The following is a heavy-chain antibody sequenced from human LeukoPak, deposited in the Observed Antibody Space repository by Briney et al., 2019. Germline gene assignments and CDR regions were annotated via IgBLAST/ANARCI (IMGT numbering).Heavy chain of an antibody. CDR3: ARVVGTDEGADY. Sequence: PGGSLRLSCAASGFTFDDYAMHWVRQAPGKGLEWVANIRPDGSEKRYVDSVKGRFTISRDNAKNSLYLQMNSLRAEDTAVYYCARVVGTDEGADYWGQGTLVTVSS. V-gene: IGHV3-7*04. J-gene: IGHJ4*02. CDR2: IRPDGSEK. D-gene: IGHD1-7*01. CDR1: GFTFDDYA.